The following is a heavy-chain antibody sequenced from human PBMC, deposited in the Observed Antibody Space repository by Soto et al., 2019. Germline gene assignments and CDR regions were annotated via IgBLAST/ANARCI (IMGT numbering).Heavy chain of an antibody. CDR3: ALDTSGGAVLFDP. V-gene: IGHV1-69*13. Sequence: ASVKVSCKASGGTFTSYALSWVRQAPGQGLEWMGGIIPISGRTNYAQRFQGRVSITADESTTTAYMELASLRSDDTAVYYCALDTSGGAVLFDPWGQGSLVTVS. D-gene: IGHD3-22*01. CDR1: GGTFTSYA. CDR2: IIPISGRT. J-gene: IGHJ5*02.